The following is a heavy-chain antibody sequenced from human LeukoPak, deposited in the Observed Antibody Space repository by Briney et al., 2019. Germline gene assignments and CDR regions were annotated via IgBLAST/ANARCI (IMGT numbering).Heavy chain of an antibody. CDR3: ASTYIVAPGY. D-gene: IGHD2-15*01. CDR1: GGSFSGYY. V-gene: IGHV4-34*01. J-gene: IGHJ4*02. CDR2: INHSGST. Sequence: SETLSLTCAVYGGSFSGYYWSWIRQPPGKGLEWIWEINHSGSTNYNPSLKSRVTISVDTSKNQFSLKLSSVTAADTAVYYCASTYIVAPGYWGQGTLVTVSS.